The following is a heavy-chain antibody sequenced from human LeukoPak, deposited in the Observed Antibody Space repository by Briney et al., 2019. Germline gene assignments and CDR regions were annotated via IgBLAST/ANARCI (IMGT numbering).Heavy chain of an antibody. J-gene: IGHJ4*02. Sequence: GGSLRLSCAASGFTFSSYSLNWVRQAPGKGLEWVSSISSSSSYIYYADSVKGRFTISRDNDKNSPYLQMNSLRAEDTAVYYCARGSSRRYDFWSGYYDFDYWGQGTLVTVSS. V-gene: IGHV3-21*01. D-gene: IGHD3-3*01. CDR3: ARGSSRRYDFWSGYYDFDY. CDR2: ISSSSSYI. CDR1: GFTFSSYS.